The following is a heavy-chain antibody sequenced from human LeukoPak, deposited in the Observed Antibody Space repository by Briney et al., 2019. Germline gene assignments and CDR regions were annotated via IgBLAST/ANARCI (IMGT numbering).Heavy chain of an antibody. J-gene: IGHJ6*02. V-gene: IGHV3-74*01. CDR2: INSDGSST. Sequence: GGSLRLSCAASGFTFSSYWMHWVRQAPGKGLVWVSRINSDGSSTSYADSVKGRFTISRDNAKNTLYLQMNSLRAEDTAVYYCARVSERTVRGVYYYYGMDVWGQGTTVTVSS. CDR3: ARVSERTVRGVYYYYGMDV. CDR1: GFTFSSYW. D-gene: IGHD3-10*01.